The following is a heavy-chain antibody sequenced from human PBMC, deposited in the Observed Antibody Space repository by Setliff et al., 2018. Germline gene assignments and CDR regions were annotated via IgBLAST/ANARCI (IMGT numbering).Heavy chain of an antibody. CDR1: GFTFSSYG. CDR2: TWYDGSNK. CDR3: ARGRSSSWYGAFDI. D-gene: IGHD6-13*01. V-gene: IGHV3-33*08. J-gene: IGHJ3*02. Sequence: PGGSLRLSCAASGFTFSSYGMHWVRQAPGKGLEWVAVTWYDGSNKYYADSVKGRFTISRDNSKNTLYLQMNSLRAEDTAVYYCARGRSSSWYGAFDIWGQGTMVTVSS.